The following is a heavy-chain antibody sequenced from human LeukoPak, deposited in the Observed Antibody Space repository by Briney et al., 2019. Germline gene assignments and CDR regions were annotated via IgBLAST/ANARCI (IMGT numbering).Heavy chain of an antibody. V-gene: IGHV4-38-2*02. CDR2: IYHSGST. CDR3: ARVGVSGGFGY. Sequence: SETLSLTCTVSGYSISSGYYWGWLRQPPGKGLEWIGSIYHSGSTYYNPSLKSRVTISVDTSNNQFSLKLSSVTAADTAVYYCARVGVSGGFGYWGQGTLVTVSS. D-gene: IGHD1-26*01. CDR1: GYSISSGYY. J-gene: IGHJ4*02.